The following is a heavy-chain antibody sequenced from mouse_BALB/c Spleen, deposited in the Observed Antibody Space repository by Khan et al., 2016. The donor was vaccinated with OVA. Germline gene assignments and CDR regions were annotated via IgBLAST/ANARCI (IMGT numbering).Heavy chain of an antibody. CDR3: AGENYYGRTCYAVDY. Sequence: DLVKPGASVKLSCKASGYTFTSYWINWIKQRPGQGLEWIGRIAPGSGSSSYNEMFKGKATLTLDTSSSTAYIQLSSLSSEDSAVYFCAGENYYGRTCYAVDYWGQGTSGTGSS. CDR1: GYTFTSYW. J-gene: IGHJ4*01. V-gene: IGHV1S41*01. CDR2: IAPGSGSS. D-gene: IGHD1-1*01.